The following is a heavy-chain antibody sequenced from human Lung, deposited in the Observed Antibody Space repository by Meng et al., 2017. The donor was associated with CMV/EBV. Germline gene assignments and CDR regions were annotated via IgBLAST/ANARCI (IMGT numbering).Heavy chain of an antibody. CDR1: GFTFEDYG. V-gene: IGHV3-20*01. CDR2: VNWKGGST. D-gene: IGHD1-26*01. Sequence: GESLKISCAAFGFTFEDYGRSGVRQVPGKGLEWGSGVNWKGGSTGYVDSVKGRFTISRDNAENSLYLQMNSLRAEYTALYHCARDIGGGSSARYFDYWGQGXLVTVSS. CDR3: ARDIGGGSSARYFDY. J-gene: IGHJ4*02.